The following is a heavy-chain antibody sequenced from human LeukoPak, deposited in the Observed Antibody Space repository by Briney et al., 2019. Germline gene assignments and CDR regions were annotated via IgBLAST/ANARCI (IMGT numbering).Heavy chain of an antibody. Sequence: GSLRLYCAASGFTFNSHWMHWVRQAPGKGLVWVSRINSDGSITTFADSVKGRFTISRDNAKNMLYLQMNSLRAEDTAVYYCARSDDGFDYWGQGTLVTVSS. V-gene: IGHV3-74*01. CDR1: GFTFNSHW. J-gene: IGHJ4*02. D-gene: IGHD1-1*01. CDR2: INSDGSIT. CDR3: ARSDDGFDY.